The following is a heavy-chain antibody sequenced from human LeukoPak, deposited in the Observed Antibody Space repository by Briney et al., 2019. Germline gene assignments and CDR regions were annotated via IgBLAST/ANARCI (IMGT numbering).Heavy chain of an antibody. J-gene: IGHJ5*02. D-gene: IGHD2-21*01. CDR3: ASGVIADNH. Sequence: GGSLRLSCATAGFTFSSSAMQWVRQAPGKGLEWVAFIRFDGSIKDYGDSVKGRFTISRDNSRNTLYLQMNSLRFEDTAVYYCASGVIADNHWGQGTLVTVSS. CDR2: IRFDGSIK. V-gene: IGHV3-30*02. CDR1: GFTFSSSA.